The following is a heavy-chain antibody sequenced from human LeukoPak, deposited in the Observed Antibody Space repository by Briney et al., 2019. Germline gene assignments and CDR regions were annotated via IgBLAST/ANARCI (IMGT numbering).Heavy chain of an antibody. Sequence: PSETLSLTSTVSGGSISSSISSFYWSWIRQPPGKGLEWIGYIYYSGSSNYNPSLQSRVTISVDTSKNQFSLKLSSVTAADTAVYYCARSPGYNYGYGYFDYWGQGTLVTVSS. CDR1: GGSISSSISSFY. CDR3: ARSPGYNYGYGYFDY. J-gene: IGHJ4*02. CDR2: IYYSGSS. D-gene: IGHD5-18*01. V-gene: IGHV4-61*01.